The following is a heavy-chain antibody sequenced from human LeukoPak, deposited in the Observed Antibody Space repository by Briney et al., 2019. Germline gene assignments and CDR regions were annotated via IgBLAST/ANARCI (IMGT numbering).Heavy chain of an antibody. J-gene: IGHJ6*02. CDR2: IYYSGST. CDR1: GGSISSYY. V-gene: IGHV4-59*01. CDR3: ARRPCGDSTYYYYCGMDV. D-gene: IGHD4-17*01. Sequence: SETLSLTCTVSGGSISSYYWSWIRQPPGKGLEWIGYIYYSGSTNYNPSLKSRVTISVDTSKNQFSLKLSSVTAADTAVYYCARRPCGDSTYYYYCGMDVWGQGTTVTVSS.